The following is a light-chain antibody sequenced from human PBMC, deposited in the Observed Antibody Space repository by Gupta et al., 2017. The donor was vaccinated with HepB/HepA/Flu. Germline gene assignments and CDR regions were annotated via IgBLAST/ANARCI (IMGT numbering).Light chain of an antibody. J-gene: IGKJ1*01. CDR2: DVS. CDR1: QNIRTS. CDR3: QQRNNWPST. V-gene: IGKV3-11*01. Sequence: EIVLTQSPATLALSPGERVALSFRASQNIRTSLAWYQHKPGQAPRLLIHDVSNSATGVPARFDGSGSGTXFTLAIXSREPEDFAVYYCQQRNNWPSTFGXGTKVEI.